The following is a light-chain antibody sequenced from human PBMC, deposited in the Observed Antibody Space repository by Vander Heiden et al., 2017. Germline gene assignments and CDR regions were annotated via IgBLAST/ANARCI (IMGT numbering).Light chain of an antibody. V-gene: IGLV1-44*01. J-gene: IGLJ3*02. CDR1: SSNIGSNT. CDR2: SNN. Sequence: QSVLTQPPSPSGTPGPRVTLPCSGSSSNIGSNTVNWYQQLPGTAPKLLIYSNNQRPSGVPDRFSGSKSGTSASLAISGLQSEDEADYYCAAWDDSLNGPVFGGGTKLTVL. CDR3: AAWDDSLNGPV.